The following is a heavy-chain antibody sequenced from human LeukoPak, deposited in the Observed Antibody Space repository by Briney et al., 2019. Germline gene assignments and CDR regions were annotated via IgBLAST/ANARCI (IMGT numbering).Heavy chain of an antibody. CDR3: AERSHGDYYYGMDV. J-gene: IGHJ6*02. CDR2: ISYDGSNK. V-gene: IGHV3-30-3*01. CDR1: GFTFSSYA. Sequence: PGRSLRLSCAASGFTFSSYAMHWVRQAPGKGLEWVAVISYDGSNKYYADSVKGRFTISRDNSKNTLYLQMNSLRVEDTAVYYCAERSHGDYYYGMDVWGQGTTVTVSS. D-gene: IGHD4-17*01.